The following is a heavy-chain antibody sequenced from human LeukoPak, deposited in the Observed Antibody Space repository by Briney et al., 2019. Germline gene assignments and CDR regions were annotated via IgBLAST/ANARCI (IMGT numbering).Heavy chain of an antibody. V-gene: IGHV4-30-4*01. J-gene: IGHJ4*02. Sequence: SETLSLTCTVSGGSISSGEYYWSWIRQPPGKGLEWIGYIYYTGSTYYNPSLKSRVTISVDTSKNQFSLKLSSVTAADTAVYYCARVARDFGVYYYFDYWGQGTLVTVSS. CDR1: GGSISSGEYY. D-gene: IGHD4-17*01. CDR2: IYYTGST. CDR3: ARVARDFGVYYYFDY.